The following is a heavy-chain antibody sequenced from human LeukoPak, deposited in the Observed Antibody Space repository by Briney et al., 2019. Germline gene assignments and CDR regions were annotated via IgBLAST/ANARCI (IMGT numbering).Heavy chain of an antibody. Sequence: GGSLRLSCAASGFTFSSYDMHWVRRPMGKGLEWVSAFGADGATLYPDSVKGRFIISRENAKNAVYLDMNSLRPGDTAVYYCARAYCAGRCYAWYSDLWGRGTLVTVSS. CDR2: FGADGAT. J-gene: IGHJ2*01. CDR1: GFTFSSYD. V-gene: IGHV3-13*01. CDR3: ARAYCAGRCYAWYSDL. D-gene: IGHD2-21*01.